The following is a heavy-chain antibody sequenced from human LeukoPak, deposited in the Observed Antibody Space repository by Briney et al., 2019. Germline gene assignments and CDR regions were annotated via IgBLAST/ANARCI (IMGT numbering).Heavy chain of an antibody. V-gene: IGHV3-21*01. CDR2: ISSSSSYI. Sequence: PGGSLRLSCAASGLTFSTYAMSWVRQASGKGLEWVSSISSSSSYIYYADSVKGRFTISRDNAKDSLYLQMNSLRAEDTAVYYCAREQYSSSWHHTHFDYWGQGTLVTVSS. CDR1: GLTFSTYA. D-gene: IGHD6-13*01. CDR3: AREQYSSSWHHTHFDY. J-gene: IGHJ4*02.